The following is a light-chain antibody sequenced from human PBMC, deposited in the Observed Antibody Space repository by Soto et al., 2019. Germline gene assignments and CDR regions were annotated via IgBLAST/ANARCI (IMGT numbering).Light chain of an antibody. V-gene: IGKV3-20*01. CDR3: HQYGRSPKT. Sequence: EVVLTQSPGTLSLSPGERATLSCRASQSVSSSYLGWYQQKPGQAPRLLIFAASSRATGIPDRFSGSGSGTDFNLTISRLEPEDVAVYYCHQYGRSPKTFGRGTKLEIK. CDR2: AAS. CDR1: QSVSSSY. J-gene: IGKJ2*01.